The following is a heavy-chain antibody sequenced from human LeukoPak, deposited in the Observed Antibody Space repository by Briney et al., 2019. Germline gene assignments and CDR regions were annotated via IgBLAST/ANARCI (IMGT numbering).Heavy chain of an antibody. CDR2: INWNGGST. D-gene: IGHD3-16*02. CDR1: GFTFDDYG. CDR3: ARRAMRLGELSLKGTFDY. J-gene: IGHJ4*02. Sequence: RPGGSLRLSCAASGFTFDDYGMSWVRQAPGKGLEWVSGINWNGGSTGYADSVKGRFTISRDNAKNSLYLQMNGLRAEDTALYYCARRAMRLGELSLKGTFDYWGQGTLVTVSS. V-gene: IGHV3-20*04.